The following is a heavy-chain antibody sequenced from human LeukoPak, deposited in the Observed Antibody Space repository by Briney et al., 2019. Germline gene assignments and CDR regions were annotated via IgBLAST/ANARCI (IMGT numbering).Heavy chain of an antibody. J-gene: IGHJ4*02. Sequence: GGSLTLSCAASRFTFSSHEVKWVRQAPGGAREWVGSISGRGCSIYYADSVKGPFPISRDNSKHPLYLQMNSLRAEYTAVYYCANPARTTVTTQPIGYWGQGRLVSVSS. V-gene: IGHV3-23*01. D-gene: IGHD4-17*01. CDR2: ISGRGCSI. CDR1: RFTFSSHE. CDR3: ANPARTTVTTQPIGY.